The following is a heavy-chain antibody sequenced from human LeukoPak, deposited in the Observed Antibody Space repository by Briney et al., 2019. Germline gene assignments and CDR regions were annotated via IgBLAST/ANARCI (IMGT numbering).Heavy chain of an antibody. CDR1: GDSISSATW. J-gene: IGHJ4*02. CDR3: ARSWWEPLYYFDY. D-gene: IGHD1-26*01. CDR2: IYHSGS. Sequence: SETLSLTCTASGDSISSATWWTWVRQPPGKGLEWIGSIYHSGSTDTSYNPSLKSRVTILVDMSKNQFSLKLTSVTAADTAVYYCARSWWEPLYYFDYWGQGTLVTVSS. V-gene: IGHV4-38-2*02.